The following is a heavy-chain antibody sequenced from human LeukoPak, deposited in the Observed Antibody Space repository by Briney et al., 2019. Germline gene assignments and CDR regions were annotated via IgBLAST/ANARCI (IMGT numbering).Heavy chain of an antibody. V-gene: IGHV3-23*01. CDR2: ISGNSGRT. J-gene: IGHJ6*02. D-gene: IGHD2-8*01. CDR1: GFTFSSYA. Sequence: GGSLRLSCAASGFTFSSYAMSWVRQAPGKGLEWVSSISGNSGRTYYADSVKGRFTISRDNSKNTLYLQMNSLRAEDTAVYYCARGPERTCVGTRYYYDMDVWGQGTTVTVSS. CDR3: ARGPERTCVGTRYYYDMDV.